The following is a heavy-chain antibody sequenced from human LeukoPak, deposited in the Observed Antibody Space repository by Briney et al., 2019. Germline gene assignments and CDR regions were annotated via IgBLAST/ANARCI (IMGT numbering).Heavy chain of an antibody. D-gene: IGHD2-2*01. CDR2: IRRKAYGGTT. CDR3: TRVYCSSSTCYYGELDY. Sequence: GGSLRLSCTASGFTFGDYGMSWARHAPGKGLEWVGFIRRKAYGGTTEYAASVKGTFTISRDDSKSIPYLQMNSLKTEDTAVYYCTRVYCSSSTCYYGELDYWGEGTLVTVSS. J-gene: IGHJ4*02. CDR1: GFTFGDYG. V-gene: IGHV3-49*04.